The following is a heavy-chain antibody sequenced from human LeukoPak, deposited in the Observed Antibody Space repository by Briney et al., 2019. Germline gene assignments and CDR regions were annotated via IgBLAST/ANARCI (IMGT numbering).Heavy chain of an antibody. Sequence: GGSLRLSCAASGFTFSSYSMTWVRQAPGKGLEWVSSISSSSSYIYYADSVKGRFTISRDNAKNSLYLQMNSLRAEDTAVYYCASLGNSGSYFVDYWGQGTLVTVSS. J-gene: IGHJ4*02. CDR2: ISSSSSYI. V-gene: IGHV3-21*01. CDR1: GFTFSSYS. D-gene: IGHD1-26*01. CDR3: ASLGNSGSYFVDY.